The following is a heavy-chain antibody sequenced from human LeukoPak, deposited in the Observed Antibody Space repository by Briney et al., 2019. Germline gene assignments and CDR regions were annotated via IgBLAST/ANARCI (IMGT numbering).Heavy chain of an antibody. J-gene: IGHJ3*02. D-gene: IGHD3-22*01. Sequence: PPETLSLTCTVSGGSISSGGYYWSWIRQHPGEGLEWIGYIYYSGSTYYNPSLKSRVTISVDTSKNQFSLKLSSVTAADTAVYYCASYYYDSSGYLRSGAFDIWGQGTMVTVSS. CDR3: ASYYYDSSGYLRSGAFDI. V-gene: IGHV4-31*03. CDR1: GGSISSGGYY. CDR2: IYYSGST.